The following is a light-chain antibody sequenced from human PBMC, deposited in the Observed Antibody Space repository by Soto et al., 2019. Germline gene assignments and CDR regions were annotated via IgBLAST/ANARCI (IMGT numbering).Light chain of an antibody. CDR3: QQHGTSPYT. V-gene: IGKV3-20*01. CDR2: GAS. Sequence: ILLPPSPATLSVSPGAPASLSCRASPSLSSSQLAWYQQKHGQAPRLLMFGASRRATGIPDRFNGSGSGTDFILTISRLEPEDFAVYYCQQHGTSPYTFGQGTRLEIK. CDR1: PSLSSSQ. J-gene: IGKJ5*01.